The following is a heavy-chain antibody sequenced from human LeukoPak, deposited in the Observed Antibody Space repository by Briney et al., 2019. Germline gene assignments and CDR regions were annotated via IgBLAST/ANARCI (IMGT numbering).Heavy chain of an antibody. Sequence: SETLSLTCTVSGGSIAGSTYYWGWIRQPPGKGLEWIGNIYYSGSTYYNPSLKSRVTISVDTSKNQFSLKLSSVTAADTAVYYCASLPIVVVPAASWNFQHWGQGTLVTVSS. D-gene: IGHD2-2*01. V-gene: IGHV4-39*01. CDR1: GGSIAGSTYY. CDR2: IYYSGST. J-gene: IGHJ1*01. CDR3: ASLPIVVVPAASWNFQH.